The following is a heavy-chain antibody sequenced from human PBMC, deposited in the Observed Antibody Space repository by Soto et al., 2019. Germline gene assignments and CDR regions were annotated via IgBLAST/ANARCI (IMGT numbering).Heavy chain of an antibody. J-gene: IGHJ6*02. CDR1: GFTFSSYE. CDR3: ARDTRDIVVDDPDYYYGMDV. D-gene: IGHD2-15*01. CDR2: ISSSGSTI. Sequence: PGGSLRLSCAASGFTFSSYEMNWVRQAPGKGLEWVSYISSSGSTIYYADSVKGRFTISRDNAKNSLYLQMNSLRAEDTAVYYCARDTRDIVVDDPDYYYGMDVWGQGTTVTVSS. V-gene: IGHV3-48*03.